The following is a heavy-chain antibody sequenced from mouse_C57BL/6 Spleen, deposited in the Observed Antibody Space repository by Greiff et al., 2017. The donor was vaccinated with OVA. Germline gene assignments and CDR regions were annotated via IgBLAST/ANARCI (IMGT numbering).Heavy chain of an antibody. J-gene: IGHJ4*01. CDR2: IWSDGST. CDR3: ARANAYAMDY. Sequence: QVQLKESGPGLVAPSQSLRPPCPFSGFSLTSYVVHWVRQPPGKGLEWLVVIWSDGSTTYNSALKSRLSISKDNSKSQVFLKMNSLQTDDTAMYYCARANAYAMDYWGQGTSVTVSS. CDR1: GFSLTSYV. D-gene: IGHD4-1*01. V-gene: IGHV2-6*03.